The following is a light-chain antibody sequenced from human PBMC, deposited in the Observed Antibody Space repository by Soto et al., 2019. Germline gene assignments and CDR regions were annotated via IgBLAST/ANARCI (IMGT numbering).Light chain of an antibody. V-gene: IGKV3-20*01. CDR2: SAS. J-gene: IGKJ4*01. Sequence: EIVLTQSPGTLSLSPGERATLSCRASQSVSSHLAWYQQKPGQAPRLLIYSASSRATGIPDRFSGSGSGTEFTLTISRLEPEDFAVYYCQQYGSSPPLTFGGGTKVEIK. CDR1: QSVSSH. CDR3: QQYGSSPPLT.